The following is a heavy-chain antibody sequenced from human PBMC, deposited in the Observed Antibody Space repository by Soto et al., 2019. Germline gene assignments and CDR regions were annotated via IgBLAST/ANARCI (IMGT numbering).Heavy chain of an antibody. CDR3: VRGGHGSGSYLGSY. D-gene: IGHD3-10*01. Sequence: EVQLVESGGRLAQPGGSLRLSCVASGFTFTTYWMSWVRQAPGKGLEWVANIRQDGGAQYYVDSVKGRFTISRDNAKKSVYLQMASLRAEDTAVYYCVRGGHGSGSYLGSYWGQGILVTVSS. J-gene: IGHJ4*02. CDR1: GFTFTTYW. V-gene: IGHV3-7*03. CDR2: IRQDGGAQ.